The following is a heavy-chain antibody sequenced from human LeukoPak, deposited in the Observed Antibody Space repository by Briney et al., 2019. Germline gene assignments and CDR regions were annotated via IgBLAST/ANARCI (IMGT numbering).Heavy chain of an antibody. Sequence: SETLSLTCTVSGGSISSYYWSWIRQSPGKGLEWIGYIYYNGDTNFNPSLKSRVTMSVATSKNQFSLRLSSMTAADTAVYYCATMVAYYGGNGYSLRFRSWGHGTLVTV. D-gene: IGHD3-22*01. J-gene: IGHJ5*01. CDR1: GGSISSYY. CDR3: ATMVAYYGGNGYSLRFRS. V-gene: IGHV4-59*03. CDR2: IYYNGDT.